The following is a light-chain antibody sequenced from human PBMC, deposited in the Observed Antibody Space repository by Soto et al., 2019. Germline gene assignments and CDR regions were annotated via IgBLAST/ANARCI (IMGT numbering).Light chain of an antibody. CDR3: QQCNNWRPTWT. CDR2: SAS. J-gene: IGKJ1*01. V-gene: IGKV3-15*01. Sequence: EIVMTQSPATLSVSPGERATLSCRASQSVGSSLSWYQQRPGQPPRRLIYSASTRATGIPARFSGSGSGTEFTLTISSLQSEDFAVYYCQQCNNWRPTWTFGQGTKVEIK. CDR1: QSVGSS.